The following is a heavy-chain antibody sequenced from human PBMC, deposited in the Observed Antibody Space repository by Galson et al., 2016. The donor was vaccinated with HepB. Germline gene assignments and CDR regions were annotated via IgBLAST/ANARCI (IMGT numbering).Heavy chain of an antibody. CDR1: GYSFPTHW. D-gene: IGHD1-14*01. Sequence: QSGAEVKKPGESLKISCEASGYSFPTHWIGWVRQLPGKGLEWTGMIFPGDSDTRYSPSFQGHVTISADKSITTAYLQWTNLKASDTAVYYCARQTKQGPLEYWGQGTLVTVSS. CDR3: ARQTKQGPLEY. CDR2: IFPGDSDT. J-gene: IGHJ4*02. V-gene: IGHV5-51*01.